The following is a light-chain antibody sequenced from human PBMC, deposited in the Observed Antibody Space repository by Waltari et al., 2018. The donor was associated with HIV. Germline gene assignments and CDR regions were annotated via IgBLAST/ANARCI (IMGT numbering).Light chain of an antibody. V-gene: IGKV3-11*01. J-gene: IGKJ5*01. CDR2: DVS. CDR1: QSISSF. CDR3: QQRRRWPVT. Sequence: LVLTQSPATLSLSPGERATLSCRASQSISSFLAWYRQTPGQAPRLLIYDVSNRATGISDRFSGSGFGTDFTLTINYLEPEDSGIYYCQQRRRWPVTFGEGTRLEIK.